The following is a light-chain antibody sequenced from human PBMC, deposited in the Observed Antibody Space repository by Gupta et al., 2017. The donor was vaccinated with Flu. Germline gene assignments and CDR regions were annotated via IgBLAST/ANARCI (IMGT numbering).Light chain of an antibody. V-gene: IGKV1-39*01. J-gene: IGKJ1*01. CDR3: QQSYSTPRT. CDR1: QSITSY. CDR2: AAS. Sequence: DIQMTQSPPSLSASVGDRITITCRASQSITSYLNWYQQKPGKAPKLLIYAASSLESGVPSRFGGSGSVTDFTLTISSLQPEDFASYYCQQSYSTPRTFGPGTKVEIK.